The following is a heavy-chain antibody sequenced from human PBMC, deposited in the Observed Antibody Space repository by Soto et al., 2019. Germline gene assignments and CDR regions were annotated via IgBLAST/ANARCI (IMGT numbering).Heavy chain of an antibody. V-gene: IGHV3-30*03. CDR1: GFTFSSYS. D-gene: IGHD6-6*01. J-gene: IGHJ4*02. CDR2: IINNGSNK. Sequence: PGGSLRLSCAASGFTFSSYSMNWVRQAPGKGLEWVAYIINNGSNKYYADSVKGRFTISRDNSKNTLYLQMNSLRAEDTAVYYCARDPSNYFDYWGQGTLVTVSS. CDR3: ARDPSNYFDY.